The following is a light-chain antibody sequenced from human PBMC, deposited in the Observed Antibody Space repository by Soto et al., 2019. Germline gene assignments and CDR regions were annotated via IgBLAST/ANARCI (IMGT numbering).Light chain of an antibody. Sequence: SYELTQPPSVSVSPGQTASITCSGDKLGDKYACWYQQKSGQSPVLIIYQDIKRPSGIPERFSGSNSGNTATLTISGTQAMDEADYYCQAWDSSAPGVFGGGTKLTVL. J-gene: IGLJ3*02. V-gene: IGLV3-1*01. CDR1: KLGDKY. CDR3: QAWDSSAPGV. CDR2: QDI.